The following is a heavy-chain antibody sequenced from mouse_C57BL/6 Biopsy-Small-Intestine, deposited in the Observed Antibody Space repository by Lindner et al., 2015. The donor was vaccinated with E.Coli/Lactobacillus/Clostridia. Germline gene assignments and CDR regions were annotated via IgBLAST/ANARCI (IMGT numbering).Heavy chain of an antibody. D-gene: IGHD3-1*01. CDR1: GYTFTDYY. Sequence: VQLQESGPELVKPGASVKMSCKASGYTFTDYYINWVKQRPGQGLEWIGWIYPRRGNTKYNEKFEGKATLTVDTSSSIAHMQLSSLTSEDSAVYFCARQLGLDAMDYWGQGTSVTVSS. V-gene: IGHV1-84*01. CDR2: IYPRRGNT. CDR3: ARQLGLDAMDY. J-gene: IGHJ4*01.